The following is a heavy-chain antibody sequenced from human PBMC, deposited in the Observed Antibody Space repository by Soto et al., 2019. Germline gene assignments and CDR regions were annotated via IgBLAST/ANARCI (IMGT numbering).Heavy chain of an antibody. CDR3: ARDLDYYDSRGYGMDV. CDR1: GGSISSGGYY. J-gene: IGHJ6*02. Sequence: SETLSLTCTVSGGSISSGGYYWSWIRQHPGKGLEWIGYIYYSGSTYYNPSLKSRVTISVDTSKNQFSLKLSSVTAADTAVYYCARDLDYYDSRGYGMDVGGQGPTVTVS. CDR2: IYYSGST. V-gene: IGHV4-31*03. D-gene: IGHD3-22*01.